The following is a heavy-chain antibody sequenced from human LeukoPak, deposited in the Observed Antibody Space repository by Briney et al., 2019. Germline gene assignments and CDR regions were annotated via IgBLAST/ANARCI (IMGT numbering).Heavy chain of an antibody. Sequence: GASVKVSCKASGYTFTGYYMHWVRQAPGQGLEWMGWINPNSGGTNYAQKLQGRVTMTTDTSTSTAYMELRSLRSEDTAVYYCASHRIAVAGSHWFDPWGQGTLVTVSS. V-gene: IGHV1-2*02. J-gene: IGHJ5*02. CDR1: GYTFTGYY. CDR2: INPNSGGT. D-gene: IGHD6-19*01. CDR3: ASHRIAVAGSHWFDP.